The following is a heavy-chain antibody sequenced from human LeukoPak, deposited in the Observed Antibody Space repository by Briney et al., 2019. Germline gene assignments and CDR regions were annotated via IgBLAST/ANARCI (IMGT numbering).Heavy chain of an antibody. CDR3: ARIGYSSSSLDY. J-gene: IGHJ4*02. CDR1: GFTFTNYW. Sequence: GGSLRLSCAASGFTFTNYWMSWVPQAPGEGLEWVANIKEDGGQKYYMDSVKVRFTISRDNAKNSVYLQMNSLRLEDTAVYFCARIGYSSSSLDYWGQGILVTVSS. V-gene: IGHV3-7*05. D-gene: IGHD6-6*01. CDR2: IKEDGGQK.